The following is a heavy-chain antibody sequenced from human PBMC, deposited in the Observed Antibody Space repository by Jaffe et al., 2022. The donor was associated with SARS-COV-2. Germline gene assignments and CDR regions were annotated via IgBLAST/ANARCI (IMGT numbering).Heavy chain of an antibody. J-gene: IGHJ6*02. Sequence: QVQLVESGGGVVQPGRSLRLSCAASGFTFSSYGMHWVRQAPGKGLEWVAVIWYDGSNKYYADSVKGRFTISRDNSKNTLYLQMNSLRAEDTAVYYCAREVTIFPLPNGMDVWGQGTTVTVSS. D-gene: IGHD3-3*01. CDR3: AREVTIFPLPNGMDV. V-gene: IGHV3-33*01. CDR1: GFTFSSYG. CDR2: IWYDGSNK.